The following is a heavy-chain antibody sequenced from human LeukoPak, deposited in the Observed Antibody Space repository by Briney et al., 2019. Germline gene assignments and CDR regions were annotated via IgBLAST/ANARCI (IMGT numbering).Heavy chain of an antibody. V-gene: IGHV4-31*03. Sequence: SETLSLTCTVSGGSISSGGYYWSWIRQHPGKGLEWIGYIYYSGSTYYNPSLKSRVTISVDTSKNQFSLKLSSVTAADTAVYYCARGYGSGSYHYYYYYGMDVWGKGTTVTVSS. CDR3: ARGYGSGSYHYYYYYGMDV. CDR2: IYYSGST. J-gene: IGHJ6*04. D-gene: IGHD3-10*01. CDR1: GGSISSGGYY.